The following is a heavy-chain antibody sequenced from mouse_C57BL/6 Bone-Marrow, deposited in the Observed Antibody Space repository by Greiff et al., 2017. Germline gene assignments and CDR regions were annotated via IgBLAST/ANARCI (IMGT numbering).Heavy chain of an antibody. CDR1: GYTFTSYW. D-gene: IGHD2-3*01. CDR2: IHPNSGST. J-gene: IGHJ4*01. Sequence: QVHVKQPGAELVKPGASVKLSCKASGYTFTSYWMHWVKQRPGQGLEWIGMIHPNSGSTNYNEKFKSKATLTVDKSSSTAYMQLSSLTSEDSAVYYCATYDGYYRYYYAMDYWGQGTSVTVSS. V-gene: IGHV1-64*01. CDR3: ATYDGYYRYYYAMDY.